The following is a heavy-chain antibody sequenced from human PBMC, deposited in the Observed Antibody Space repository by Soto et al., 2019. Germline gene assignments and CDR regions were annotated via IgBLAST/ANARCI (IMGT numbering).Heavy chain of an antibody. CDR1: GGSFKSGSYS. CDR3: AWAFAYFDS. V-gene: IGHV4-61*01. CDR2: VYHTGRT. Sequence: LSLTCTVSGGSFKSGSYSWSWIRQPPGKGLEWIWYVYHTGRTSYNPSLKSRVSISMDTSKNQFSLNLDSVTAADTAVYFCAWAFAYFDSWGQGTMVTVYS. D-gene: IGHD3-3*01. J-gene: IGHJ4*02.